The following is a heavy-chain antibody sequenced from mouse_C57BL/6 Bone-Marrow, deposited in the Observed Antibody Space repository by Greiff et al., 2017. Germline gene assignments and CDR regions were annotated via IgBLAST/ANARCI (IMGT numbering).Heavy chain of an antibody. D-gene: IGHD2-5*01. CDR2: INPGSGGT. CDR1: GYAFTNYL. V-gene: IGHV1-54*01. CDR3: ARRGTYYSSDGFYYAMDY. Sequence: QVQLQQSGAELVRPGTSVKVSCKASGYAFTNYLIEWVKQRPGQGLEWIGVINPGSGGTNYNEKFKGKATLTADKSSSTAYMQLSSLTSEDSAVXVCARRGTYYSSDGFYYAMDYWGQGTSVTVSS. J-gene: IGHJ4*01.